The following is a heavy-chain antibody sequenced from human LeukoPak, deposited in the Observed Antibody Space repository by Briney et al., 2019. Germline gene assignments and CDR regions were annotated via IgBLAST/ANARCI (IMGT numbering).Heavy chain of an antibody. CDR2: IYHSGST. V-gene: IGHV4-4*02. CDR3: ARSHWGIYYFDY. Sequence: SETLSLTCAVSGGSISSSNWWSWVRQPPGKGLEWIGEIYHSGSTNYNPSLKSRVTISVDTSKNQFSLKLSSVTAADTAVYYCARSHWGIYYFDYWGQGTLVTVSS. D-gene: IGHD3-16*01. J-gene: IGHJ4*02. CDR1: GGSISSSNW.